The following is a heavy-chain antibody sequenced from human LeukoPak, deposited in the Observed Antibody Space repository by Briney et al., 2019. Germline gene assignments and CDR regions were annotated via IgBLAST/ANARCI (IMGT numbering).Heavy chain of an antibody. CDR3: ARPFYYDSNGGEGMDV. CDR1: GFIFTRFN. V-gene: IGHV3-21*01. D-gene: IGHD3-22*01. Sequence: GGALRLSCAASGFIFTRFNMNCVSQAPGKGLELVSSISSDSTYIYYADSVKGRFTTSRDNDENSLYLQMNILGAECKDVYYCARPFYYDSNGGEGMDVWGQGTTVTVSS. CDR2: ISSDSTYI. J-gene: IGHJ6*02.